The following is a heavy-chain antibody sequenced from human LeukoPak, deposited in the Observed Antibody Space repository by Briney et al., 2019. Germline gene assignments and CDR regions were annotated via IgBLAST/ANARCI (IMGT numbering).Heavy chain of an antibody. Sequence: SETLSLPCTVSGSSISYFYWSWIRQPAGKGLEWIGRIYTSGSTNYNPSLKSRVTISVDTSKSQFSLKVSSVTAADTAVYYCARDQRSGYSGYDYYYYYMDVWGKGTTVTVSS. D-gene: IGHD5-12*01. CDR2: IYTSGST. J-gene: IGHJ6*03. CDR1: GSSISYFY. V-gene: IGHV4-4*07. CDR3: ARDQRSGYSGYDYYYYYMDV.